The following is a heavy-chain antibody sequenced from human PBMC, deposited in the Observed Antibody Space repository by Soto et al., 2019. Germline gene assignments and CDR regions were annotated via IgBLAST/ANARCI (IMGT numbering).Heavy chain of an antibody. CDR3: ARSTNDYGDRH. Sequence: QVQLMQSGAEVKKPGASVKVSCKASGYTFTSYDINWGRQDTGQGLEWMGWMNPNSGNTGYAQKFQGRVTMTRNTYTSTAYMELSSMRSEDTAVYYCARSTNDYGDRHWGQGTLVTVSS. J-gene: IGHJ4*02. V-gene: IGHV1-8*01. D-gene: IGHD4-17*01. CDR2: MNPNSGNT. CDR1: GYTFTSYD.